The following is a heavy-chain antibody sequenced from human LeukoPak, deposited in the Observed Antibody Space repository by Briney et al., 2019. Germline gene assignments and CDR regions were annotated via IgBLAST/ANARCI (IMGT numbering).Heavy chain of an antibody. CDR3: ARDLKVRGQYNGFDP. Sequence: ASVKVSCKASGYTFTGYYMHWVRQAPGQGLEWMGWINPNSGGTNYAQKFQGRVTMTRDTSISTAYMELSRLRSDDTAVYYCARDLKVRGQYNGFDPWGQGTLVTVSS. V-gene: IGHV1-2*02. CDR2: INPNSGGT. D-gene: IGHD3-10*01. J-gene: IGHJ5*02. CDR1: GYTFTGYY.